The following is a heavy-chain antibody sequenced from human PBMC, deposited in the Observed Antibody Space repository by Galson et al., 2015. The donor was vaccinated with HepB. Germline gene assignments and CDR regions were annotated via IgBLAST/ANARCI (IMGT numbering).Heavy chain of an antibody. CDR3: AAEPEDRHGRYYYYGMDV. CDR2: IVVGSGNT. Sequence: SVKVSCKASGFTFTSSAVQWVRQARGQRLEWIGWIVVGSGNTNYAQKFQERVTITRDMSTSTAYMELSSLRSEDTAVYYCAAEPEDRHGRYYYYGMDVWGQGTTVTVSS. CDR1: GFTFTSSA. J-gene: IGHJ6*02. V-gene: IGHV1-58*01. D-gene: IGHD1-14*01.